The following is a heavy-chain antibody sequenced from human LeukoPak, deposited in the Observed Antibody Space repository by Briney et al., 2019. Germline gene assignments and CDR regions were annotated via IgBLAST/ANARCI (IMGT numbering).Heavy chain of an antibody. CDR3: ARSRWLQFDLFDY. CDR2: IYYSGST. Sequence: PSETLSLTCTVSGGSISSYYWSWIRQPPGKGLEWIGYIYYSGSTNYIPSLKSRVTISVDTSKNQFSLKLSSVTAADTAVYYCARSRWLQFDLFDYWGQGTLVTVSS. CDR1: GGSISSYY. V-gene: IGHV4-59*01. J-gene: IGHJ4*02. D-gene: IGHD5-24*01.